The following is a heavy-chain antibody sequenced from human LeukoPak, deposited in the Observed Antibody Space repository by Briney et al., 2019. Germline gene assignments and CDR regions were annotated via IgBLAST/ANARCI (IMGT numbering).Heavy chain of an antibody. CDR2: IYPGDSDA. CDR3: ARREMATKRAVKPADY. J-gene: IGHJ4*02. D-gene: IGHD5-24*01. Sequence: GASLKISCKGSGYSFTSYWIGWVRPLPGKGLEWKGIIYPGDSDAVDSPSFQGQVTSSADKCISTADLQWSSLKASDTAMYYCARREMATKRAVKPADYWGQGTLVTVSS. CDR1: GYSFTSYW. V-gene: IGHV5-51*01.